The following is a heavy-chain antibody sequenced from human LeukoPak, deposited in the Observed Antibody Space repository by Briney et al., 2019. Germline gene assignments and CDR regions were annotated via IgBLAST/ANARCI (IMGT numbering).Heavy chain of an antibody. CDR1: GFTFSSYW. CDR3: ARDQSGGLRYFDWLSQYYFDY. J-gene: IGHJ4*02. CDR2: IKQDGSEK. D-gene: IGHD3-9*01. Sequence: GGSLRLSCAASGFTFSSYWMSWVRQAPGKGLEWVANIKQDGSEKYYVDSVKGRFTISRDNAKNSLYLQMNSLRAEDTAVYYCARDQSGGLRYFDWLSQYYFDYWGQGTLVTVSS. V-gene: IGHV3-7*01.